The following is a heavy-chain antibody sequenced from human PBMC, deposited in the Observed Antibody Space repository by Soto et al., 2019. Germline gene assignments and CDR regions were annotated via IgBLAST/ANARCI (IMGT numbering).Heavy chain of an antibody. Sequence: GGSLRLSCAASGFTFSAYAMTWVRQAPGKGLEWVSVISGSGGATYYADSVRGRFTISRDNSKNTLYLQMNSLRAEDTAVYYCARHPGDYGALWGQGTLVTVSS. V-gene: IGHV3-23*01. D-gene: IGHD4-17*01. CDR3: ARHPGDYGAL. CDR1: GFTFSAYA. CDR2: ISGSGGAT. J-gene: IGHJ4*02.